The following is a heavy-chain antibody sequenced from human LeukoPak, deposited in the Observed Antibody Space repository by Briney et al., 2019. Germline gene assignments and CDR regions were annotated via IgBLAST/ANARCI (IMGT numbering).Heavy chain of an antibody. CDR3: ARATAMVKGWFDP. Sequence: SVKVSCKASGGTFSSYAISWVRQAPGQGLEWMGGIIPIFGTANYAQKFQGRVTITTDESTGTAYMELGSLRSEDTAVYYCARATAMVKGWFDPWGQGTLVAVSS. D-gene: IGHD5-18*01. V-gene: IGHV1-69*05. CDR2: IIPIFGTA. CDR1: GGTFSSYA. J-gene: IGHJ5*02.